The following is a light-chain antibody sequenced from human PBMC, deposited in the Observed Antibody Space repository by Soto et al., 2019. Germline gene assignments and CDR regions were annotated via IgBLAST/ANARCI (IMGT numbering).Light chain of an antibody. CDR3: GTWDDSLRAYV. J-gene: IGLJ1*01. Sequence: QSVLTQPPSVSAAPRQKVTISCSGGSSHIGKNYVSWYQQLPGTAPKLLIYEDDKRPSGTPDRFSGSKSGTSATLDITGLQTGDEADYYCGTWDDSLRAYVFGTGTKLTVL. V-gene: IGLV1-51*01. CDR1: SSHIGKNY. CDR2: EDD.